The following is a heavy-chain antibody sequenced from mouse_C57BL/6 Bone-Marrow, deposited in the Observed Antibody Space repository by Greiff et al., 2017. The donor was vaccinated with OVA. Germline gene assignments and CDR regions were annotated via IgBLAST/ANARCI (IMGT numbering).Heavy chain of an antibody. Sequence: QVQLQQSGAELVRPGASVKMSCKASGYTFTSYTMHWVKQRPGQGLEWIGYINPSSGYTKYNQKFKDKATLPADKSSSTAYMQLSSLTSEDSAVYYCATPGGNYYGGIYWYIDVWGTGTAVTVTS. CDR2: INPSSGYT. D-gene: IGHD1-1*01. CDR3: ATPGGNYYGGIYWYIDV. V-gene: IGHV1-4*01. CDR1: GYTFTSYT. J-gene: IGHJ1*03.